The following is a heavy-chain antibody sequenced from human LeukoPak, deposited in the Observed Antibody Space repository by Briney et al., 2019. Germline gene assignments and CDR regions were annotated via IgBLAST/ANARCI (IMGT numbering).Heavy chain of an antibody. CDR2: ISGTSGNT. CDR3: AKESSGWRGNLDY. J-gene: IGHJ4*02. D-gene: IGHD6-19*01. CDR1: GFTFSSYA. V-gene: IGHV3-23*01. Sequence: GGSLRLSCAASGFTFSSYAMSWVRQAPGKGLEWVSGISGTSGNTIYADSVKGRLTISRDNSKNTLYLQMNGLRAEDTAVYYCAKESSGWRGNLDYWGQGSLVTVSS.